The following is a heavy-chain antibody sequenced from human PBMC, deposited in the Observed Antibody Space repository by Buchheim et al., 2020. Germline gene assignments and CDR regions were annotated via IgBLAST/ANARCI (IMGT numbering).Heavy chain of an antibody. CDR3: ARGQVAAAGYYYYGMDV. D-gene: IGHD6-13*01. V-gene: IGHV4-34*01. Sequence: QVQLQQWGAGLLKPSETLSLTCAVYGGSFSGYYWSWIRQPPGKGLEWIGEINHSGSTNYNPSLKSRVTISVDTSKNQFSLKLSSVTAAGTAVYYCARGQVAAAGYYYYGMDVWGQGTT. J-gene: IGHJ6*02. CDR2: INHSGST. CDR1: GGSFSGYY.